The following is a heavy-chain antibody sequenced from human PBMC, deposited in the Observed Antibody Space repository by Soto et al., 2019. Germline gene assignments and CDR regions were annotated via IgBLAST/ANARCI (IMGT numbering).Heavy chain of an antibody. D-gene: IGHD2-15*01. CDR1: GYTFTSYG. CDR2: INAGNGNT. Sequence: ASVKVSCKASGYTFTSYGMHWVRQAPGQRLEWMGWINAGNGNTKYSQKFQGRVTITRDTSASTAYMELSSLRSEDTAVYYCARNNFHIVVVVPATRGCFDSWGEGTLVTVSS. V-gene: IGHV1-3*01. CDR3: ARNNFHIVVVVPATRGCFDS. J-gene: IGHJ5*01.